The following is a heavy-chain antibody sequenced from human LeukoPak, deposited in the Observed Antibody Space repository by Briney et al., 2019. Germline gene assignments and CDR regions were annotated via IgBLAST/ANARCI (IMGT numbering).Heavy chain of an antibody. D-gene: IGHD3-22*01. CDR2: INQSGRT. CDR3: STLGGLYYESHGYPDFDH. J-gene: IGHJ4*02. Sequence: PSETLSLTASVSRGSLTPYYWSWIRQPPGGGLEWLGEINQSGRTNYNPSLKSGVTISVQKFRKQFSLVVTSVTAATTAIYCGSTLGGLYYESHGYPDFDHWGQGTLVTVSS. V-gene: IGHV4-34*01. CDR1: RGSLTPYY.